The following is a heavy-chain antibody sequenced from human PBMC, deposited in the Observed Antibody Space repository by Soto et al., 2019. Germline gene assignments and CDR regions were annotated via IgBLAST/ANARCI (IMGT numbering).Heavy chain of an antibody. Sequence: VGSLRLSCAASGFTFSSYAMHWVRQAPGKGLEWVAVISYDGSNKYYADSVKGRFTISRDNSKNTLYLQMNSLRAEDTAVYYCARVGGYWYFDLWGRGTLVTVSS. CDR2: ISYDGSNK. CDR1: GFTFSSYA. CDR3: ARVGGYWYFDL. V-gene: IGHV3-30-3*01. J-gene: IGHJ2*01.